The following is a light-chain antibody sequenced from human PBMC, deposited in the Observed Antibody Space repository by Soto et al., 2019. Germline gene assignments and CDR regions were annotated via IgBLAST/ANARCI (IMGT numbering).Light chain of an antibody. Sequence: DVQLTQSPSSLSASVGDRVTITCRASQSVATSLNWYHQKPGKAPTLLIYGASILQDGVPSRFSGSGSGTDFTLNISSLQPEDFATYYCQQTYTSPRTFGQGSNLDIK. CDR2: GAS. V-gene: IGKV1-39*01. CDR1: QSVATS. CDR3: QQTYTSPRT. J-gene: IGKJ2*01.